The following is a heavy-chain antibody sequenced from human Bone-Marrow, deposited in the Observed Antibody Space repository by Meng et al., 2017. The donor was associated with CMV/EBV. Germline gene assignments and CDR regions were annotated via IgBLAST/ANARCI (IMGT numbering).Heavy chain of an antibody. Sequence: SETLSLTCTVSGGSISSYYWSWIRQPPGKGLEWIGYIYYSGSTNYNPILKSRVTISVDTSKNQFSLKLSSVTAADTAVYYCARGNAVVIAPIDYWGQGTLVTVSS. CDR2: IYYSGST. V-gene: IGHV4-59*01. J-gene: IGHJ4*02. D-gene: IGHD2-21*01. CDR3: ARGNAVVIAPIDY. CDR1: GGSISSYY.